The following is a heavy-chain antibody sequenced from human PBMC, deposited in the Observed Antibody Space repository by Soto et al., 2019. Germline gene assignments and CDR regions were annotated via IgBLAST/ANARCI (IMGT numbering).Heavy chain of an antibody. CDR2: IYYSGST. J-gene: IGHJ4*02. D-gene: IGHD3-10*01. V-gene: IGHV4-30-4*01. Sequence: LCGGSISSGDYYWRWIRQPPGKGLEWIGYIYYSGSTYYNPSLKSRVTISVDTSKNQFSLKLSSVTAADTAVYYCARWWFGEFFDYWGQGTLVTVSS. CDR3: ARWWFGEFFDY. CDR1: GGSISSGDYY.